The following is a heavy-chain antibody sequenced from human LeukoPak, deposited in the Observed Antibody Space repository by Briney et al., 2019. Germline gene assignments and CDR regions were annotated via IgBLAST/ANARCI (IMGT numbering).Heavy chain of an antibody. J-gene: IGHJ4*02. CDR1: SASITSSPHF. D-gene: IGHD3-10*01. CDR3: AANSADYNTLGSSYKV. V-gene: IGHV4-39*02. Sequence: SETLSLTCTVSSASITSSPHFWAWIRQSPGKGLEWIGSISYSGTTYYNPSLKSRVTISVDTSENHFSLKLTSVTAADTAVYYCAANSADYNTLGSSYKVWGQGTLVTVSS. CDR2: ISYSGTT.